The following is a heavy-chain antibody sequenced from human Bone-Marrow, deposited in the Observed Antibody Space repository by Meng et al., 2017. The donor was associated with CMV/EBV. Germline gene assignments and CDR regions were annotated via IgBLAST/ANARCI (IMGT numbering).Heavy chain of an antibody. CDR1: GFAFSSYN. D-gene: IGHD3-22*01. V-gene: IGHV3-30*19. J-gene: IGHJ4*02. CDR3: ARQYTSGYWAFDY. Sequence: GGSLRLSCAASGFAFSSYNIHWVRQAPGKGLEWVTFISYDGSNEYYAASVKGRFTISRDNPKNTLYVEMNSLRAEDTAVYYCARQYTSGYWAFDYWGQGALVTVSS. CDR2: ISYDGSNE.